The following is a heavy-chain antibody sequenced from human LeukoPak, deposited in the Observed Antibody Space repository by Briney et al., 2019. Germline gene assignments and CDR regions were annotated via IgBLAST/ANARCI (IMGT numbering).Heavy chain of an antibody. CDR3: ASFLRYDYQSPLDY. V-gene: IGHV3-11*01. CDR2: ISSSGSTI. Sequence: GWSLRLSCAASGFTFSDYYMSWIRQAPGKGLEWVSYISSSGSTIYYADSVKGRFTISRDNAKNSLYLQMNSLRAEDTAVYYCASFLRYDYQSPLDYWGQGTLVTVSS. J-gene: IGHJ4*02. CDR1: GFTFSDYY. D-gene: IGHD5-12*01.